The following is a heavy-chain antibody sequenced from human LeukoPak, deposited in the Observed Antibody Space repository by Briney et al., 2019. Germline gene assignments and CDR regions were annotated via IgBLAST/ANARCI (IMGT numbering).Heavy chain of an antibody. CDR2: IIPIFVTA. J-gene: IGHJ4*02. V-gene: IGHV1-69*13. CDR1: VGTFSSYA. CDR3: ARGDPGGFGELIDY. D-gene: IGHD3-10*01. Sequence: SVNVSCKACVGTFSSYAFNWVRQAPGQGLEWMGGIIPIFVTANYAQKFQGRVTITADESTSTAYMELTRLISEDTAMYYCARGDPGGFGELIDYWGQGTLVTVSS.